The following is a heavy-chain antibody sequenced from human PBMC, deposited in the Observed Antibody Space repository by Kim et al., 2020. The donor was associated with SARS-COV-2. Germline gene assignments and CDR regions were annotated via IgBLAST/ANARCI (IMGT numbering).Heavy chain of an antibody. Sequence: GGSLRLSCSASGFTFSAYPIHWVRQAPGRGLEWLSTVSTDGSRTYYADSVKGRFTVSRDNSKSTLFLQMSSLRTEDTAVYYSVKDCSGTSFYVDYFEYWG. V-gene: IGHV3-64D*06. D-gene: IGHD2-2*01. CDR3: VKDCSGTSFYVDYFEY. CDR2: VSTDGSRT. CDR1: GFTFSAYP. J-gene: IGHJ4*01.